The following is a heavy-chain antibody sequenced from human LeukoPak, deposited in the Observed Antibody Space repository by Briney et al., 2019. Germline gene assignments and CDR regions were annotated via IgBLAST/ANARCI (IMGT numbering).Heavy chain of an antibody. Sequence: PGGSLRLSCAASGFTFSSYEMNWVRQAPGKGLEWVSYITSSGSTIYYADSVKGRFTVSRDNAKNSLYLQMNSLRAEDTAVYYCAREGTWYPDAFDIWGQGTMVTVSP. CDR3: AREGTWYPDAFDI. CDR2: ITSSGSTI. D-gene: IGHD6-13*01. J-gene: IGHJ3*02. CDR1: GFTFSSYE. V-gene: IGHV3-48*03.